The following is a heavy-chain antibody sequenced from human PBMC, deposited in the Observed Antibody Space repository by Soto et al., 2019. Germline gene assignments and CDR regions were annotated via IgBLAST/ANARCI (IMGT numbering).Heavy chain of an antibody. Sequence: ASVKVSCKASGYTFTSYGISWVRQAPGQGLEWMGWISAYNGNTNYAQKLQGRVTMTTDTSTSTAYMELRSLRSDDTAVYYCARDKISNYYYGMDVWGQGTTVTVSS. CDR1: GYTFTSYG. V-gene: IGHV1-18*01. D-gene: IGHD6-13*01. J-gene: IGHJ6*02. CDR2: ISAYNGNT. CDR3: ARDKISNYYYGMDV.